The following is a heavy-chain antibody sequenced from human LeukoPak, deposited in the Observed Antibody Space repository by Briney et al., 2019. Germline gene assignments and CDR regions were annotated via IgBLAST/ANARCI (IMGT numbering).Heavy chain of an antibody. CDR3: ARDGMGGIKAFDI. V-gene: IGHV3-7*05. CDR2: IKHDGSEK. J-gene: IGHJ3*02. D-gene: IGHD3-10*01. Sequence: GGSLRLSCAASEFTFSRYWMSWVRQAPGKGLEWVANIKHDGSEKYYVDSVKGRFTISRDNAKNSLYLQMNSLSVEDTALYYCARDGMGGIKAFDIWGQGTMVTVSS. CDR1: EFTFSRYW.